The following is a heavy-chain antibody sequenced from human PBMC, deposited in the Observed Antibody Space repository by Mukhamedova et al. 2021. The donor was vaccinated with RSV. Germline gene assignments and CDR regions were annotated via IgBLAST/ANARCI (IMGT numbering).Heavy chain of an antibody. V-gene: IGHV1-3*01. CDR1: A. CDR2: INAGNGNT. D-gene: IGHD2-2*01. CDR3: ARFRYQLLEFDY. J-gene: IGHJ4*02. Sequence: AMHWVRQAPGQRLEWMGWINAGNGNTKYSQKFQGRVTITRDTSASTAYMELSSLRSEDTAVYYCARFRYQLLEFDYWDQGTLVTV.